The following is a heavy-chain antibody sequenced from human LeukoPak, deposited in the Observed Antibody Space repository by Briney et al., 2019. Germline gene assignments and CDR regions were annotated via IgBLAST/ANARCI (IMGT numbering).Heavy chain of an antibody. Sequence: TSETLSLTCAVYGGSFSGYYWSWIRQPPGKGLEWIGEINHSGSTNYNPSLKSRVTISVDASKNQFSLKLSSVTAADTAVYYCARRQYSSSPFDPWGQGTLVTVSS. J-gene: IGHJ5*02. D-gene: IGHD6-13*01. CDR2: INHSGST. CDR3: ARRQYSSSPFDP. CDR1: GGSFSGYY. V-gene: IGHV4-34*01.